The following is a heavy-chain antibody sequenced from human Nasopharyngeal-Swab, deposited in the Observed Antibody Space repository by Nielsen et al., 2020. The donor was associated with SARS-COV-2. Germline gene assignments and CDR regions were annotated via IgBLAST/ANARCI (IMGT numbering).Heavy chain of an antibody. Sequence: WIRQPPGKGLEWVAVISYDESNKYYADSVKGRFTISRDNSKNTLYLQMNSLRAEDTAVYYCAKDTPPPNTYYDFWSGYYGFDYWGQGTLVTVSS. CDR2: ISYDESNK. V-gene: IGHV3-30*18. CDR3: AKDTPPPNTYYDFWSGYYGFDY. J-gene: IGHJ4*02. D-gene: IGHD3-3*01.